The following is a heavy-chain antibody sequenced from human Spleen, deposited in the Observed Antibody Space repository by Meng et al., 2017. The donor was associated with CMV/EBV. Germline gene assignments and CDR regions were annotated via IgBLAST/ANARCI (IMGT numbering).Heavy chain of an antibody. CDR2: IFHSGST. V-gene: IGHV4-4*09. J-gene: IGHJ4*02. D-gene: IGHD1-26*01. Sequence: SETLSLTCSVSGGSIRSHFWSWIRQPPGKGLEWIGFIFHSGSTKYNPSLKSRVSMAVDTSKNQFSLRVRSVTANDAAVYYWARWEATRSAHDYWGQGALVTVSS. CDR1: GGSIRSHF. CDR3: ARWEATRSAHDY.